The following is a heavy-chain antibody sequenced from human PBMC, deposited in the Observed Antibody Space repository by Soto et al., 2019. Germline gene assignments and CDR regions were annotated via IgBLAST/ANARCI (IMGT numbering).Heavy chain of an antibody. D-gene: IGHD5-12*01. CDR1: GFSLSTSGVG. J-gene: IGHJ4*02. CDR3: AHSGHTWLPNYFDY. CDR2: IYWDDDK. Sequence: QITLKESGPTLVKPTQTLTLTCTFSGFSLSTSGVGVGWIRQPPGKALEWLALIYWDDDKRYSLSLKSRLTITKDTSKNQVVLTMTNMDPVDTATYYCAHSGHTWLPNYFDYWGQGTLVTVSS. V-gene: IGHV2-5*02.